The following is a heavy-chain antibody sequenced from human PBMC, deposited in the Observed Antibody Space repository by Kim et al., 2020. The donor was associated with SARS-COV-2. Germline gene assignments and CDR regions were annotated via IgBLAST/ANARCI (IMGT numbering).Heavy chain of an antibody. J-gene: IGHJ6*02. CDR3: ARVPPYYGGYYYGMDV. CDR1: GYTFTGYY. CDR2: INPNSGGT. Sequence: ASVKVSCKASGYTFTGYYMDWVRQAPGQGLEWMGRINPNSGGTNYAQKFQGRVTMTRDTSISTAYMELSRPRSDDTAVYYCARVPPYYGGYYYGMDVWGQGTTVTVSS. V-gene: IGHV1-2*06. D-gene: IGHD3-22*01.